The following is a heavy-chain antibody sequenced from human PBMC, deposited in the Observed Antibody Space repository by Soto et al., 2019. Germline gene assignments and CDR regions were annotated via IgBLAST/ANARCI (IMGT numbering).Heavy chain of an antibody. CDR2: IYTSGST. J-gene: IGHJ6*02. CDR1: GGSISSYY. D-gene: IGHD5-12*01. CDR3: VSSVGGYDPYYYYYGMDV. V-gene: IGHV4-4*07. Sequence: SETLSLTCTVSGGSISSYYWSWIRQPAGKGLEWIGRIYTSGSTNYNPSLKSRVTMSVDTSKNQFPLKLSSVTAADTAVYYCVSSVGGYDPYYYYYGMDVWGQGTTVTVSS.